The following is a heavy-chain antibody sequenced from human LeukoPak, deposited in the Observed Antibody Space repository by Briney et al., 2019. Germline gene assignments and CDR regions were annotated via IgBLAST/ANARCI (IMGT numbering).Heavy chain of an antibody. V-gene: IGHV3-48*02. CDR3: ARDSSPNYYYGMDV. CDR2: ISSSSSTI. Sequence: GGSLRLSCAASGFTFSSYSMNWVRQAPGKGLEWGSYISSSSSTIYYADSVKGRFTISRDNAKNSLYLQMNSLRDEDTAVYYCARDSSPNYYYGMDVWGQGTTVTVSS. J-gene: IGHJ6*02. D-gene: IGHD6-13*01. CDR1: GFTFSSYS.